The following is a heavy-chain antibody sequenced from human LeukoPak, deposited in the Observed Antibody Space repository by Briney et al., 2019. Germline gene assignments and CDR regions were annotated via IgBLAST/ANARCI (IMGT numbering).Heavy chain of an antibody. J-gene: IGHJ6*02. CDR2: ILSSGST. Sequence: PSETLSLTCPVAGGSISSFYWSWIRQPPGKGMEWDGYILSSGSTNYNPSLKSRVTISVDTSKNQFSLKLSSVTAADTAVYYCARDGVATWALEDYGGMDVWGQGTTVTVSS. V-gene: IGHV4-59*01. D-gene: IGHD5-12*01. CDR3: ARDGVATWALEDYGGMDV. CDR1: GGSISSFY.